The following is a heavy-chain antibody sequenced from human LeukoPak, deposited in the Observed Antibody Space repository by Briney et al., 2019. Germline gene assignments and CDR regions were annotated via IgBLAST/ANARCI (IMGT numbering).Heavy chain of an antibody. CDR3: ARARSGVTALDY. J-gene: IGHJ4*02. V-gene: IGHV3-30*04. CDR1: GFTFSSYA. D-gene: IGHD2-21*02. Sequence: GGSLRLSCAASGFTFSSYAMDWVRQAPGKGLEWVAVISYDGNNKYYADSVKGRFTISRDNPKNTLYLQMNSLRAEDTAVYYCARARSGVTALDYWGQGTLVTVSS. CDR2: ISYDGNNK.